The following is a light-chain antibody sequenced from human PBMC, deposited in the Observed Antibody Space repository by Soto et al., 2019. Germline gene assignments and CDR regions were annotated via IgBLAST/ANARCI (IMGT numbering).Light chain of an antibody. CDR3: QQYASSLT. CDR2: GAS. V-gene: IGKV3-20*01. CDR1: QSVDSAF. Sequence: EIVLTQSPCSLSLSLGERATISCRASQSVDSAFFAWYQQKPGQPPRLLMYGASRRATGIPDRFSGSGSGKDFTLTISILEHEDVALYYCQQYASSLTFGQGTKVEI. J-gene: IGKJ1*01.